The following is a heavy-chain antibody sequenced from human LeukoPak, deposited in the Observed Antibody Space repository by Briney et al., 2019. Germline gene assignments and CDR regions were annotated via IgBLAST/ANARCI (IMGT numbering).Heavy chain of an antibody. CDR3: ARAKGYYYDSSGYYYGDY. D-gene: IGHD3-22*01. V-gene: IGHV3-7*01. Sequence: GGSLRLSCVTSGFTFGTYWMSWVRQAPGKGLEWVANIKQDGSEKYYVDSVKGRFTISRDNAKNSLYLQMNSLRAEDTAVYYCARAKGYYYDSSGYYYGDYWGQGTLVTVSS. J-gene: IGHJ4*02. CDR1: GFTFGTYW. CDR2: IKQDGSEK.